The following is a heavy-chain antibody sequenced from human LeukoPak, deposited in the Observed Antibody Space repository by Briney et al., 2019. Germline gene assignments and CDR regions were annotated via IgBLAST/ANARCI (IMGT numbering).Heavy chain of an antibody. Sequence: SQTLSLTCAISGDSVSSNTAAWNWIRQSPSKGLEWLGRTYYRSKWYNDYAVSVKSRITITADTSKNHFSLQLNSVTPEDTAVYYCARDPAIVATIYDYWGQGTLVTVSS. D-gene: IGHD5-12*01. CDR1: GDSVSSNTAA. J-gene: IGHJ4*02. V-gene: IGHV6-1*01. CDR3: ARDPAIVATIYDY. CDR2: TYYRSKWYN.